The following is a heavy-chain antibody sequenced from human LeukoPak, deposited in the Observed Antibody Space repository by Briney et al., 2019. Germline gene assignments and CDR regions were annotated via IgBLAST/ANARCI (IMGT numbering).Heavy chain of an antibody. D-gene: IGHD6-19*01. CDR3: ARDSQWLVHFDY. Sequence: GRSLRLSCAASGFTFSSYAMHWVRQAPGKGLEWVAVISYDGSNKYYADSVKGRFTISRDNSKNTLYLQMNSLRAEDTAVYYCARDSQWLVHFDYWGQGTLVTVSS. V-gene: IGHV3-30*04. CDR2: ISYDGSNK. CDR1: GFTFSSYA. J-gene: IGHJ4*02.